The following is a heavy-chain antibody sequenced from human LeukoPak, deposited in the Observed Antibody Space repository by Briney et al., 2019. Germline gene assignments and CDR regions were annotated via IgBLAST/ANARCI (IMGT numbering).Heavy chain of an antibody. CDR2: IYPYTGAT. V-gene: IGHV1-2*02. CDR3: ARDGPAQIVDFDY. D-gene: IGHD3-22*01. Sequence: ASVKVSCKASGGTFSSYAISWVRQAPGQGLECMGWIYPYTGATHYAQKFQGRVAMTRDTSISTAYMELSRLRPDDTAVYYCARDGPAQIVDFDYWGQGTLVTVSS. CDR1: GGTFSSYA. J-gene: IGHJ4*02.